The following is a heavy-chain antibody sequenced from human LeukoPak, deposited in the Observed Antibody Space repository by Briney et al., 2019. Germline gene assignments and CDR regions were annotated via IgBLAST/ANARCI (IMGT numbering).Heavy chain of an antibody. CDR2: INHSGST. V-gene: IGHV4-34*01. J-gene: IGHJ5*02. Sequence: PSETLSLTCAVYGGSFSGYYWSWIRQPPGKGLEWIGEINHSGSTNYNPSLKSRVTISVDTSKNQFSLKLSSVTAADTAVYYCAREGYCSGGSCYLYNWFDPWGQGTLVTVSS. CDR3: AREGYCSGGSCYLYNWFDP. CDR1: GGSFSGYY. D-gene: IGHD2-15*01.